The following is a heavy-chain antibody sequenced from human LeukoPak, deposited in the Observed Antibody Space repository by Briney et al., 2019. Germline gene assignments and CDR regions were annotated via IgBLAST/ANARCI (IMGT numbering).Heavy chain of an antibody. CDR1: GGSVSRTRYY. CDR2: IYYSGCT. Sequence: SETLSLTCTVSGGSVSRTRYYWSWIRQPPGKGLEWMGYIYYSGCTVYNPSLRSRVTISVDTSKNQFSLKLSSVTAADTAVYYCARDLYGSGQFLPESPWGKGTLVSVSS. D-gene: IGHD3-10*01. V-gene: IGHV4-61*01. CDR3: ARDLYGSGQFLPESP. J-gene: IGHJ5*02.